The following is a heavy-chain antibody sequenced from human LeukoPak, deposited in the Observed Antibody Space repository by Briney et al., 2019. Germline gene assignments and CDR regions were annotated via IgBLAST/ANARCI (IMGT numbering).Heavy chain of an antibody. V-gene: IGHV3-48*03. Sequence: HPGGSLRLSCAVSGFTFSSYEMNWVRQAPGKGLEWVSYISRSGTTIYYADSVKGRFTISRDNAKNSLYLQMNSLRAEDTAVYYCAREMHGDDDYWGQGTLVTVS. CDR1: GFTFSSYE. D-gene: IGHD4-17*01. J-gene: IGHJ4*02. CDR3: AREMHGDDDY. CDR2: ISRSGTTI.